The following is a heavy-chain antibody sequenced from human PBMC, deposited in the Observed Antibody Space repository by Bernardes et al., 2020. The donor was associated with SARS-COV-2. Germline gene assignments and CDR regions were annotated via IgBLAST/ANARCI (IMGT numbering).Heavy chain of an antibody. V-gene: IGHV3-23*01. CDR1: GFTFSSYA. D-gene: IGHD3-22*01. CDR2: ISGSGGST. CDR3: AKTQSRDYYDSSGYYYVDYYYGMDV. J-gene: IGHJ6*02. Sequence: GGSLRLSCAASGFTFSSYAMSWVRQAPGKGLEWVSAISGSGGSTYYADSVKGRFTISRDNSKNTLYLQMNSLRAEDTAVYYCAKTQSRDYYDSSGYYYVDYYYGMDVWGQGTTVTVSS.